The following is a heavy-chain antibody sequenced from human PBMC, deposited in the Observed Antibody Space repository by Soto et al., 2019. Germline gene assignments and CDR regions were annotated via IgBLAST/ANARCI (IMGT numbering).Heavy chain of an antibody. D-gene: IGHD6-19*01. CDR2: IIPIFGTA. CDR1: GGTFSSCA. J-gene: IGHJ5*02. CDR3: ARHSRLALAGPGLNWFDP. Sequence: GASVKVSCKASGGTFSSCAISWVRQAPGQGLEWMGGIIPIFGTANYAQKFQGRVTITADESTSTAYMELSSLRSEDTAVYYCARHSRLALAGPGLNWFDPWGQGTLVTVSS. V-gene: IGHV1-69*13.